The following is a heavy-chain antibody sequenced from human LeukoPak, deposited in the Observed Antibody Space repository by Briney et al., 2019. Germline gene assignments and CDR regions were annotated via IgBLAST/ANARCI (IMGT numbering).Heavy chain of an antibody. J-gene: IGHJ4*02. CDR3: AKDRDGADRIIL. CDR2: LNPNTGHA. V-gene: IGHV1-2*06. D-gene: IGHD5-24*01. Sequence: GASVKVSCKVVAYDFTGYHIHWVRQAPGQGPEWMGRLNPNTGHAVYAFKFQGRVTITRDTSSSTAYMEVTRLTSDDTALYYCAKDRDGADRIILWGQGTLVIVSS. CDR1: AYDFTGYH.